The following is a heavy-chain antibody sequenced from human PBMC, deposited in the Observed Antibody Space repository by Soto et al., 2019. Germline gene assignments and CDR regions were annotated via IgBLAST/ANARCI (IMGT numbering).Heavy chain of an antibody. V-gene: IGHV1-3*01. CDR3: ARDGMGIAVAGTGY. Sequence: ASVKVSCKASGYTFTSYAMHWVRQAPGQRLEWMGWINAGNSNTKYSQKFQGRVTITRDTSASTAYMELSSLRSEDTAVYYCARDGMGIAVAGTGYWGQGTLVTVSS. CDR1: GYTFTSYA. D-gene: IGHD6-19*01. CDR2: INAGNSNT. J-gene: IGHJ4*02.